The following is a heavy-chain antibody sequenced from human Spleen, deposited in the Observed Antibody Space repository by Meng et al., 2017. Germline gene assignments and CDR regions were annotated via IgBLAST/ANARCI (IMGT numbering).Heavy chain of an antibody. Sequence: GGSLRLSCAASGFTFDDYAMHWVRQAPGKGLEWVSVISWNSGSICYADSVKGRFTISRDNDKNSLYLQMNSLRAEDTALYYCAKDTTANPRMPDYWGQGTLVTVSS. CDR1: GFTFDDYA. V-gene: IGHV3-9*01. D-gene: IGHD1-1*01. CDR2: ISWNSGSI. CDR3: AKDTTANPRMPDY. J-gene: IGHJ4*02.